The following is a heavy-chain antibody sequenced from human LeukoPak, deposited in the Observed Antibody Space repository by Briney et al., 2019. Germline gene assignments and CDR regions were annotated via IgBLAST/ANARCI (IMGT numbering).Heavy chain of an antibody. D-gene: IGHD3-22*01. CDR3: ARDQYDRGGSHWFDP. CDR2: ISGSGGTT. V-gene: IGHV3-23*01. J-gene: IGHJ5*02. Sequence: PGGSLRLSCAVSGFTFSSYAMTWVRQAPGKGLEWVSDISGSGGTTDYADSVKGRFTISRDNSKNTLYLQMNSLRAEDTAVYYCARDQYDRGGSHWFDPWGQGTLVTVST. CDR1: GFTFSSYA.